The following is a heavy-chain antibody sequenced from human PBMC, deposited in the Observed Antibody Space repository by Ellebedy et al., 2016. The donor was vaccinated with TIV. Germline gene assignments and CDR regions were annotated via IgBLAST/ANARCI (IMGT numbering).Heavy chain of an antibody. CDR2: IKPDGSEK. Sequence: GGSLRLXXAASGFTFSLYWMAWVRQAPGKGLEWVANIKPDGSEKYYLDSVKGRFTISRDNAKNSLSLQMNSLRAEDTAVYYCARDRSLSEVLGDKYFDYWGQGTLVTVSS. CDR3: ARDRSLSEVLGDKYFDY. V-gene: IGHV3-7*01. D-gene: IGHD2-8*02. CDR1: GFTFSLYW. J-gene: IGHJ4*02.